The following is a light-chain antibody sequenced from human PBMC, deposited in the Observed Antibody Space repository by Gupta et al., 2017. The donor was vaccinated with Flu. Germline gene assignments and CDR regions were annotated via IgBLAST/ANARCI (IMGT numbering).Light chain of an antibody. CDR1: ESCVYSHGDSY. CDR3: MHSTRWPWT. J-gene: IGKJ1*01. Sequence: DAVMTQSLLSLSVTLGQPASISCRSSESCVYSHGDSYVCWFHQRPGQSPMRLIYKASNRDSGVPDRISGSGSGAVFTLKISRVEAEYVGVYYCMHSTRWPWTFGQGTKVEI. V-gene: IGKV2-30*01. CDR2: KAS.